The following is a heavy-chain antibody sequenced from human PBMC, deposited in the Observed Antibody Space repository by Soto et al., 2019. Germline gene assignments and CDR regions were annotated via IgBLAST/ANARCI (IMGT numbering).Heavy chain of an antibody. CDR1: GGTFSSSA. CDR3: ARDRIAGSKYYYGMDV. CDR2: IIPIFGTE. V-gene: IGHV1-69*01. D-gene: IGHD6-13*01. Sequence: QVQLVQSGAEVKKPGSSVRVSCKASGGTFSSSAISWVRQAPGQGLEWMGGIIPIFGTENYAQKFQGRVTITADESTSTAYMELSSLRSEDTAVYYCARDRIAGSKYYYGMDVWGQVTTVTVSS. J-gene: IGHJ6*02.